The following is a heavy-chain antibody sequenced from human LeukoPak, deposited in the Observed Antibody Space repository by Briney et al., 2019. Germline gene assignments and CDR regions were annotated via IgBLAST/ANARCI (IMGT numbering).Heavy chain of an antibody. Sequence: KPSETLSLTCTVSGGSISSSSYYWGWIRQPPGKGLEWIGSIYYSGSTYYNPSLKSRVTISVDTSKNQFSLKLSSVTAADTAVYYCAASSGYYSDAFDIWGQGTMVTVSS. D-gene: IGHD3-22*01. CDR2: IYYSGST. CDR3: AASSGYYSDAFDI. V-gene: IGHV4-39*07. J-gene: IGHJ3*02. CDR1: GGSISSSSYY.